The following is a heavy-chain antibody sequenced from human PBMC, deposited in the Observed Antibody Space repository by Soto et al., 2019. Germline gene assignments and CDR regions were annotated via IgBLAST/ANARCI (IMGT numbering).Heavy chain of an antibody. CDR1: GGTFSSYA. J-gene: IGHJ6*02. CDR3: ASHRVLAPGMDV. D-gene: IGHD3-3*01. V-gene: IGHV1-69*13. Sequence: SVKVSCKASGGTFSSYAISWVRQAPGQGLEWMGGIIPIFGTANYAQKFQGRVTITADESTSTAYMELSSLRSEDTAVYYCASHRVLAPGMDVRGQATTVTVSS. CDR2: IIPIFGTA.